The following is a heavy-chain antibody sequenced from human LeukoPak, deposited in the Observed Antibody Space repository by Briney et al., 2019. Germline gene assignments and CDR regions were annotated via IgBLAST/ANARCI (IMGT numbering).Heavy chain of an antibody. J-gene: IGHJ3*02. D-gene: IGHD3-10*01. Sequence: SETLSLTCTVSGASIISSSYYWGWIRQPPGKGLGWIGRIYYRGSTYYNPSLKTRVTIAVETSKNQFSLKLSSVTAADTAVYYCARDQATMVRGVIDPGAFDIWGQGTMVTVSS. V-gene: IGHV4-39*07. CDR2: IYYRGST. CDR3: ARDQATMVRGVIDPGAFDI. CDR1: GASIISSSYY.